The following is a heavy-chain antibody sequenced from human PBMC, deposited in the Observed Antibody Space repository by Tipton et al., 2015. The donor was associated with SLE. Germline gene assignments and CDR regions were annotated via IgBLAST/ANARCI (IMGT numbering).Heavy chain of an antibody. Sequence: TLSLTCTVSGDSITSDYWTWIRQPPGKGLEWIGYISYSGSTNYNPSVRSRVSISLDTSKNQFSLKVKSVTTADTAVYYCARGGLYETSAYSVGFDIWGQGTLVTVSP. J-gene: IGHJ3*02. D-gene: IGHD3-22*01. CDR3: ARGGLYETSAYSVGFDI. CDR2: ISYSGST. V-gene: IGHV4-59*01. CDR1: GDSITSDY.